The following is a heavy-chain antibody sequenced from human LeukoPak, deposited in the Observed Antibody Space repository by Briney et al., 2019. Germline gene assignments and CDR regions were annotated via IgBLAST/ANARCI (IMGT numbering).Heavy chain of an antibody. CDR1: VYTFTNYY. D-gene: IGHD6-13*01. CDR3: ARALPRSGYSSSWYPFDY. Sequence: ASVKVSCKTSVYTFTNYYMHWVRQAPGQGLEWMGIINPLGGSTSYAQKFRDRVTMTSDTSTNTVYLSLASLRSEDTAVYYCARALPRSGYSSSWYPFDYWGQGTLVTVSS. V-gene: IGHV1-46*01. CDR2: INPLGGST. J-gene: IGHJ4*02.